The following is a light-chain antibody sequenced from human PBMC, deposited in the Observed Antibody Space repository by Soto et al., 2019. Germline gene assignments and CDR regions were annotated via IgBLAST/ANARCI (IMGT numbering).Light chain of an antibody. Sequence: EVVLTQSPGTLSLSPGQRATLSCRASQTISSGYLAWYQQRSGQTPRLLIYGSSSRASDIPDRFSGSGSGTDFTLTITRLEPEDFAVFYCQQRSIWPWTFGQGTKVEI. J-gene: IGKJ1*01. CDR3: QQRSIWPWT. CDR1: QTISSGY. CDR2: GSS. V-gene: IGKV3D-20*02.